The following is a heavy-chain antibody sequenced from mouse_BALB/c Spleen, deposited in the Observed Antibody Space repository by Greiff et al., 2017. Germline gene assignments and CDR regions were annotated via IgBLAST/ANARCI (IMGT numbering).Heavy chain of an antibody. Sequence: EVQLQQSGAELVKPGASVKLSCTASGFNIKDTYMHWVKQRPEQGLEWIGRIDPANGNTKYDPKFQGKATITADTSSNTAYLQLSSLTSEDTAVYYCASPPGFAYWGQGTLVTVSA. V-gene: IGHV14-3*02. CDR3: ASPPGFAY. J-gene: IGHJ3*01. CDR2: IDPANGNT. CDR1: GFNIKDTY.